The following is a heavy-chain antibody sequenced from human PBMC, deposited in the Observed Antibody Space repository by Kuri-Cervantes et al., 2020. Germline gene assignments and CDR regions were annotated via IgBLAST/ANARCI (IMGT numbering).Heavy chain of an antibody. CDR1: GGSISSYY. D-gene: IGHD3-10*01. Sequence: GSLRLSCTVSGGSISSYYWSWIRQPPGKGLEWIGYIYYSGSTSYNPSLKSRVTISVDTSKNQFSLKLSSVTAADTAVYYCASQDYYGSGFDYWGQGTLVTVSS. CDR3: ASQDYYGSGFDY. V-gene: IGHV4-59*08. J-gene: IGHJ4*02. CDR2: IYYSGST.